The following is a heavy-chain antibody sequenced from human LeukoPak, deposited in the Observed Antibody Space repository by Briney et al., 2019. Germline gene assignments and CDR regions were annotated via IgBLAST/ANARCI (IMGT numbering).Heavy chain of an antibody. D-gene: IGHD2-2*02. Sequence: SETLSLKCSVSGGSLKTYYWTWIRQPAGKGLEWIGRVSTTGRYNYKPFFMSRVTMSVDISNNQVSLSLTSVTAADTAVYYCAREPTNTPGRPLDSWGQGILVTVSS. J-gene: IGHJ4*02. CDR2: VSTTGRY. V-gene: IGHV4-4*07. CDR3: AREPTNTPGRPLDS. CDR1: GGSLKTYY.